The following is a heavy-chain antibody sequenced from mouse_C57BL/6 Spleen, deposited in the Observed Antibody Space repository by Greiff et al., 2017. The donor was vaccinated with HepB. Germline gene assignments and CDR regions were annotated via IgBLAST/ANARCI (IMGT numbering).Heavy chain of an antibody. D-gene: IGHD1-1*02. CDR1: GYEFGSSG. Sequence: QVQLQQSGPERVKPGASVKISGKASGYEFGSSGRNGGKQRPERGREWIGRIYPGDGDTNYNGKFKGKAQLTADKSSSTAYMQLSSLTSEDSAVYFCARNGNGYFDYWGQGTTLTVSS. CDR3: ARNGNGYFDY. J-gene: IGHJ2*01. V-gene: IGHV1-82*01. CDR2: IYPGDGDT.